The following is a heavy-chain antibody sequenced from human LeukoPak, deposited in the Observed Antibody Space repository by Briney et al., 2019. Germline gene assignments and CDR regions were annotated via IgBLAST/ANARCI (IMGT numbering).Heavy chain of an antibody. D-gene: IGHD6-13*01. J-gene: IGHJ5*02. Sequence: SETLFLACTVSGDSISSYYWSWIRQPAGKGLEWIGRIYTSGSTNYNPSLKSRVTMSVDTSKNQFSLKLSSVTAADTAVYYCARGGRYRSSWYWFDPWGQGTLVTVSS. CDR3: ARGGRYRSSWYWFDP. CDR1: GDSISSYY. CDR2: IYTSGST. V-gene: IGHV4-4*07.